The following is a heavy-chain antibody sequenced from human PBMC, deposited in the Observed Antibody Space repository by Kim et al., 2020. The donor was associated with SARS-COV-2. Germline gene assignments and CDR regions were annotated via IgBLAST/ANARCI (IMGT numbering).Heavy chain of an antibody. Sequence: SETLSLTCTVSGGSISSYYWSWIRQPPGKGLEWIGYIYYSGSTNYNPSLKSRVNISVDTSKNQFSLKLSSVTAADTAVYYCARLQVPYYYDSSGYWFDPWGQGTLVTVSS. V-gene: IGHV4-59*13. CDR1: GGSISSYY. CDR3: ARLQVPYYYDSSGYWFDP. CDR2: IYYSGST. J-gene: IGHJ5*02. D-gene: IGHD3-22*01.